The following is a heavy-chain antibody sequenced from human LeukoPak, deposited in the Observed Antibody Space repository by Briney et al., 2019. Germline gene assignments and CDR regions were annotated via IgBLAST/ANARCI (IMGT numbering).Heavy chain of an antibody. Sequence: PGGSLRLSCAASGFTFSSYSMNWVRQAPGKGLEWVSSISTTSSYIFYADSVKGRFTISRDNAKNSLYLQMNSLRDEDTAVYYCARDSSSGYYYYYGMDVWGQGTTVTVSS. D-gene: IGHD3-22*01. CDR2: ISTTSSYI. V-gene: IGHV3-21*01. J-gene: IGHJ6*02. CDR3: ARDSSSGYYYYYGMDV. CDR1: GFTFSSYS.